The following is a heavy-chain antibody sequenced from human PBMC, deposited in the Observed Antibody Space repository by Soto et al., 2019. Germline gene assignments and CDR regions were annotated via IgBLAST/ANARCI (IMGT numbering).Heavy chain of an antibody. D-gene: IGHD2-2*02. CDR3: ARSGPYCSSISCYTAGLDY. CDR1: GFTFSSYL. CDR2: ISATGGSR. V-gene: IGHV3-23*01. Sequence: LRLSCPASGFTFSSYLMNWVRQAPGKGLEWVSGISATGGSREYADSVRGRLTISRDNSKNILYLQMNSLTTEDTATYYCARSGPYCSSISCYTAGLDYWGPGIQVTVSS. J-gene: IGHJ4*02.